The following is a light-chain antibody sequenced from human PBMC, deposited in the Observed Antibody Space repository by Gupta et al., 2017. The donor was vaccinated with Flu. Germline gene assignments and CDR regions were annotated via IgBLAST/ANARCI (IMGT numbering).Light chain of an antibody. V-gene: IGLV1-44*01. J-gene: IGLJ3*02. CDR1: SSNIGSNT. Sequence: QSVLTQPPSASETPGQRVTISCSGSSSNIGSNTVNWYQQLPGTAPKLLIYTNNQRPSGVPDRFSGSKSGTSASLAISGLQAEDEADYYCAAWDDSRNGWVFGGGTKLTVL. CDR3: AAWDDSRNGWV. CDR2: TNN.